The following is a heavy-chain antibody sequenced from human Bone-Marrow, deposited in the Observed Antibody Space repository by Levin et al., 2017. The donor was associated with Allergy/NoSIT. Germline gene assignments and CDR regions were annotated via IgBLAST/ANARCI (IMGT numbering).Heavy chain of an antibody. D-gene: IGHD3-22*01. CDR1: GFTFRTYA. J-gene: IGHJ4*02. CDR3: AKNTGSSLIVLDVGRFDS. CDR2: ISGAGGST. Sequence: QPGGSLRLSCTASGFTFRTYAMSWVRQTPEKGLEWVSAISGAGGSTNIADSVKGRFTVSRDNSKKTLYMQMNNLRPEDTAMYYCAKNTGSSLIVLDVGRFDSWGRGTLVVVSS. V-gene: IGHV3-23*01.